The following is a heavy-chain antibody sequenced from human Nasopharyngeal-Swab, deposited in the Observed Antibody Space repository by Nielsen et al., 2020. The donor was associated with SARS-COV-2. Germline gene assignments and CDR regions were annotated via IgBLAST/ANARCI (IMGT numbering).Heavy chain of an antibody. D-gene: IGHD2/OR15-2a*01. V-gene: IGHV3-21*01. CDR3: ARDSNGMDV. Sequence: RQPPGKGLEWVSSISSSSSYIYYADSVKGRFTISRDNAKNSLYLQMNSLRAEDTAVYYCARDSNGMDVWGQGTTVTVSS. J-gene: IGHJ6*02. CDR2: ISSSSSYI.